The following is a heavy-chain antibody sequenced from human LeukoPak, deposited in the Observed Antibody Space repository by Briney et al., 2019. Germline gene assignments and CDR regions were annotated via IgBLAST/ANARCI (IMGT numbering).Heavy chain of an antibody. J-gene: IGHJ5*02. CDR3: ARHRPYSSSWTNWFDP. CDR1: GGSISSSSYY. CDR2: IYYSGST. Sequence: SETLSLTCTVSGGSISSSSYYWGCVRQPPGKGLEWNGSIYYSGSTYYNPSLKSRVTISVDTSKNQFSLKLSSVTAADTAVYYCARHRPYSSSWTNWFDPWGQGTLVTVSS. V-gene: IGHV4-39*01. D-gene: IGHD6-13*01.